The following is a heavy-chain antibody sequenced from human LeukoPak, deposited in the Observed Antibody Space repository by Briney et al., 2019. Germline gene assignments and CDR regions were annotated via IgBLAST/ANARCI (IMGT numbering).Heavy chain of an antibody. V-gene: IGHV1-2*02. CDR2: INPNRGAT. CDR1: GYTFTSYG. CDR3: ARGRPRPYPFDI. J-gene: IGHJ3*02. Sequence: GASVKVSCKASGYTFTSYGISWVRQAPGQGFEWMGWINPNRGATSYALRLQGRVTMTRDTFISTVYMELTSLRSDDTAVYFCARGRPRPYPFDIWGQGTMVTVSS.